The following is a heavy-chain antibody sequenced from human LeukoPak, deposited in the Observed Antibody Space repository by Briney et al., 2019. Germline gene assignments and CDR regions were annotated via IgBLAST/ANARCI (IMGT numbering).Heavy chain of an antibody. D-gene: IGHD6-13*01. Sequence: GGSLRLSCAASGFTFSSYWMSWVRQAPGKGLEWVSAISGSGGSTYYADSVKGRFTISRDNSKNTLYLQMNSLRAEDTAVYYCAKDGGPRSSWCGNADWFDPWGQGTLVTVSS. CDR2: ISGSGGST. J-gene: IGHJ5*02. CDR3: AKDGGPRSSWCGNADWFDP. CDR1: GFTFSSYW. V-gene: IGHV3-23*01.